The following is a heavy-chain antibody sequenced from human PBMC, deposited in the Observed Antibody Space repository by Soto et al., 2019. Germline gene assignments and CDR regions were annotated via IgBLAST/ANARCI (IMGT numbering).Heavy chain of an antibody. CDR2: ISYDGSNK. Sequence: GSLRLSCAASGFTFSSYGIHWVRQAPGKGLEWVAVISYDGSNKYYADSVKGRFTISRDNSKNTLYLQMNSLRAEDTAVYYCAKGLYSGYTYYYGMDVWGQGTTVTVSS. CDR1: GFTFSSYG. J-gene: IGHJ6*02. V-gene: IGHV3-30*18. CDR3: AKGLYSGYTYYYGMDV. D-gene: IGHD6-25*01.